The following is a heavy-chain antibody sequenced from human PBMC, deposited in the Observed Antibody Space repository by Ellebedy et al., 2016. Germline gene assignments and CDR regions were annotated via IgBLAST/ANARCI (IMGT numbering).Heavy chain of an antibody. J-gene: IGHJ4*02. Sequence: SETLSLTCAVYGGSFSDYSWSWIRQPPGKGLEWIGEINQSGRNNYNPALKSRVSISADTSKNHFSLRLSSLAAADAAVYYCARGTTRLNMVVVVFTSVEFSFDYWGRGTLVAVSS. CDR3: ARGTTRLNMVVVVFTSVEFSFDY. V-gene: IGHV4-34*01. CDR2: INQSGRN. D-gene: IGHD3-22*01. CDR1: GGSFSDYS.